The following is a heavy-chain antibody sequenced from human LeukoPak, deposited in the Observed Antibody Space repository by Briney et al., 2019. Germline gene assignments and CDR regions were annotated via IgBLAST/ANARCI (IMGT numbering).Heavy chain of an antibody. V-gene: IGHV4-34*01. Sequence: PSETLSLTCAVYGGSFSGYYWSWIRQPPGKGLEWIGEINHSGSTNYNPSLKSRVTISVDTSKNQFSLKLSSVTAADTAVYYCARARTPYYYDTRGPYYWGQGTLVTVS. CDR2: INHSGST. CDR1: GGSFSGYY. J-gene: IGHJ4*02. CDR3: ARARTPYYYDTRGPYY. D-gene: IGHD3-22*01.